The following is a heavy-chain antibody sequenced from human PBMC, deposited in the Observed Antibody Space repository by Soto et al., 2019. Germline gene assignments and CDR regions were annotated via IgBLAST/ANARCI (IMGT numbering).Heavy chain of an antibody. Sequence: QVQLVESGGGVVQPGRSLRLSCAASGFTFSSYGMHWVRQAPGKGLEWVAVIWYDGSNKYYADSVKGRFTISRDNSKNTLYLQMNSLRAEDTAVYYCARALGNQQTLDAFDIWGQGTMVTVSS. CDR3: ARALGNQQTLDAFDI. J-gene: IGHJ3*02. V-gene: IGHV3-33*01. D-gene: IGHD2-2*01. CDR2: IWYDGSNK. CDR1: GFTFSSYG.